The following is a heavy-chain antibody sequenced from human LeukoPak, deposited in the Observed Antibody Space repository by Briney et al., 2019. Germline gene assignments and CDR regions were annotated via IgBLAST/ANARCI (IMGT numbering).Heavy chain of an antibody. CDR2: IYYSGRT. V-gene: IGHV4-39*01. D-gene: IGHD5-18*01. CDR1: GGSISSGTYY. Sequence: SEILSLTCTVSGGSISSGTYYWGWIRQPPGKGLEWIGSIYYSGRTYYNPSLKSRVTISVDTSENQFSLKLSSVTAADTAVYYCARHVYSYGFYYYYYYMDVWGKGTTVTVSS. J-gene: IGHJ6*03. CDR3: ARHVYSYGFYYYYYYMDV.